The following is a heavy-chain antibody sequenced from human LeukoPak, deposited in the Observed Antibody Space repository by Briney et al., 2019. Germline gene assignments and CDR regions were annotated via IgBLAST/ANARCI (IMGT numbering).Heavy chain of an antibody. J-gene: IGHJ4*02. CDR3: ARGGPNYALDY. D-gene: IGHD2-2*01. CDR1: GYSFANYW. V-gene: IGHV5-51*01. CDR2: IYAGDSET. Sequence: GESLKISCKGSGYSFANYWIGWVRQLPGKGLEWMGIIYAGDSETRYSPSFQGQVTMSTDKSISTAYLQWSSLKASDTAMYFCARGGPNYALDYWGQGTLVTVSS.